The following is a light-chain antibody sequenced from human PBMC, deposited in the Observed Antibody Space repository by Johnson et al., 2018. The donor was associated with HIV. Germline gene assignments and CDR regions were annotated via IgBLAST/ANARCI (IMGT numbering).Light chain of an antibody. CDR3: GTWDSSLISNV. CDR1: SYNIGNNH. J-gene: IGLJ1*01. Sequence: QSVLTQPPSVSAAPGQKVTISCSGSSYNIGNNHVSWYQQFPGAAPKLLIYENNKRPSGIPDRFSGSKSGTSATLGITGLQPGDEADYYCGTWDSSLISNVFGPGTKVTVL. V-gene: IGLV1-51*02. CDR2: ENN.